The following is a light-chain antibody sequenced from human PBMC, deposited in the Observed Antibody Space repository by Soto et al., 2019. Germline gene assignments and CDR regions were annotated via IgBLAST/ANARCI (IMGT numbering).Light chain of an antibody. CDR1: QSVSSY. J-gene: IGKJ1*01. CDR3: QQRSNWLWT. CDR2: DAS. V-gene: IGKV3-11*01. Sequence: EIVLTQSPATLSLSPGERATLSCRASQSVSSYLAWYQQKPGQAPRLLIYDASNSATGITARFSGSGSGTDFTLTISSLEPEDFAVYYCQQRSNWLWTVGQGTKVEIK.